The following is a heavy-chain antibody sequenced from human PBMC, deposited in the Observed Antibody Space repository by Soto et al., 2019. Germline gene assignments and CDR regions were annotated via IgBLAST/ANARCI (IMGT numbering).Heavy chain of an antibody. Sequence: QPGGSLRLSCAASGFTFSGSAMHWVRQASGKGLEWVGRIRSRANSYATAYAASVKGRFTISRDDSKNTAYLQMNSLKTEDTAVYYCTRLWTSAYDYWGQGTLVTVSS. D-gene: IGHD3-22*01. CDR2: IRSRANSYAT. CDR1: GFTFSGSA. V-gene: IGHV3-73*01. J-gene: IGHJ4*02. CDR3: TRLWTSAYDY.